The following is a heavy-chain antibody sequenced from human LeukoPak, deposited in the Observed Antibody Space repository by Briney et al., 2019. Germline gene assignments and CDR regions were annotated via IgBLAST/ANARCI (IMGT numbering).Heavy chain of an antibody. Sequence: PGGSLRLSCAASGFSFSSYAMSWVRQAPGKGLEWVSTISNRGGSTYYADSVKGRFTISRDNSRNTLYLQMNSLRAEDTAAYYCAKRPYGSGSYSGAHFDYWGQGTLVTVSS. J-gene: IGHJ4*02. CDR3: AKRPYGSGSYSGAHFDY. CDR1: GFSFSSYA. CDR2: ISNRGGST. D-gene: IGHD3-10*01. V-gene: IGHV3-23*01.